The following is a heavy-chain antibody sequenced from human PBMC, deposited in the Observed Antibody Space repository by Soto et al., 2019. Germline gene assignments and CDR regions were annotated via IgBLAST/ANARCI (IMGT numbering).Heavy chain of an antibody. V-gene: IGHV1-46*01. J-gene: IGHJ4*02. CDR3: ARVKKYCTNGVCYNWGVGYYDY. Sequence: ASVKVSCKASGYTFTSYYMHWVRRAPGQGLEWMGIINPSGGSTSYAQKFQVRVTMTRDTSTSTVYMELSSLRCEDTAVYYCARVKKYCTNGVCYNWGVGYYDYWGQGTLVTVSS. CDR2: INPSGGST. D-gene: IGHD2-8*01. CDR1: GYTFTSYY.